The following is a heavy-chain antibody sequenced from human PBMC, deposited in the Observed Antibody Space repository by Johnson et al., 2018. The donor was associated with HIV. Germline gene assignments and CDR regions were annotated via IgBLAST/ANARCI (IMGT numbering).Heavy chain of an antibody. V-gene: IGHV3-33*06. D-gene: IGHD2-15*01. Sequence: QVQLVESGGGVVQPGRSLRLSCAASGFTFSNYGMHWVRQAPGQGLAWVAIIWFDGNTEYYADSVKGRFTISRDNSKNTLYLQMNSLGVEDTAVYYCAKGQVARGAFDIWGQGKMVTVSS. CDR2: IWFDGNTE. CDR1: GFTFSNYG. CDR3: AKGQVARGAFDI. J-gene: IGHJ3*02.